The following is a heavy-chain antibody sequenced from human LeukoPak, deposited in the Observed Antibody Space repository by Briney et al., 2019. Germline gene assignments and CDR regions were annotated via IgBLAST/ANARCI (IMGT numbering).Heavy chain of an antibody. V-gene: IGHV1-69*06. J-gene: IGHJ6*04. D-gene: IGHD3-9*01. CDR1: GGTFSSYA. CDR3: ARVRYDIFTAVDAYYYGMDV. Sequence: SVKVSCKASGGTFSSYAISWVRQAPGQGLEWMGGIIPIFGTANYAKKFQGRVTITADKSTSTAHMELSRLKSEDTAVAYCARVRYDIFTAVDAYYYGMDVWGKGTTVTVSS. CDR2: IIPIFGTA.